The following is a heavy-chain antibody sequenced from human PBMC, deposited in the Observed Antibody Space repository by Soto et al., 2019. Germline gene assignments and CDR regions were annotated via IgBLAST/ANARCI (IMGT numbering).Heavy chain of an antibody. CDR1: GFTFSSYS. CDR2: ISSSSSTI. D-gene: IGHD6-19*01. Sequence: PGGSLRLSCAASGFTFSSYSMNWVRQAPGKGLEWVSYISSSSSTICYADSVKGRFTISRDNAKNSLYLQMNSLRAEDTAVYYCARDRAVAGTDYYYYYYMDVWGKGTTVTVSS. CDR3: ARDRAVAGTDYYYYYYMDV. V-gene: IGHV3-48*01. J-gene: IGHJ6*03.